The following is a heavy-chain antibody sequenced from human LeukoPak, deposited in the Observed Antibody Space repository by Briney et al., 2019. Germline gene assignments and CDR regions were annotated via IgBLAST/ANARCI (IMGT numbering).Heavy chain of an antibody. CDR2: IYSGGST. Sequence: GGSLRLSCAASGFTVSSNYMSWVRQAPGKGLEWVSVIYSGGSTYYADSVKRRFTISRDNSKNTLYLQMNSLRAEDTAVYYCARAFPFRSSWYPFDYWGQGTLVTVSS. D-gene: IGHD6-13*01. V-gene: IGHV3-53*01. J-gene: IGHJ4*02. CDR1: GFTVSSNY. CDR3: ARAFPFRSSWYPFDY.